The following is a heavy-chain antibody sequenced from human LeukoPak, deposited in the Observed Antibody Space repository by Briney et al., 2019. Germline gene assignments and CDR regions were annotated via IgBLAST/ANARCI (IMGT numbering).Heavy chain of an antibody. CDR1: GFTFSSYW. J-gene: IGHJ4*02. CDR3: ARGAVVAATYYFDY. CDR2: INSDGSST. D-gene: IGHD2-15*01. V-gene: IGHV3-74*01. Sequence: QSGGSLRLSCAASGFTFSSYWMHWVRQAPGKGLVWVSRINSDGSSTSYADSVKGRFTISRDNAKNTLYLQMNSLRAEDTAVYYCARGAVVAATYYFDYWGQGTLVTVSS.